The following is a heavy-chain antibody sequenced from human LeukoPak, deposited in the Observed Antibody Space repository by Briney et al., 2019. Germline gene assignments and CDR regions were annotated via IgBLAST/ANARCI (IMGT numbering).Heavy chain of an antibody. CDR3: ARKGGHFDY. D-gene: IGHD2-15*01. V-gene: IGHV4-59*01. J-gene: IGHJ4*02. Sequence: SETLSLTCTVSVGSISYYYWSWIRQSPGKGLEWIGYIYYNGSTNYNPSLKSRVTISVDMSKNQFSLKVTSVTAADTAIYYCARKGGHFDYWGQGTLVTVSS. CDR2: IYYNGST. CDR1: VGSISYYY.